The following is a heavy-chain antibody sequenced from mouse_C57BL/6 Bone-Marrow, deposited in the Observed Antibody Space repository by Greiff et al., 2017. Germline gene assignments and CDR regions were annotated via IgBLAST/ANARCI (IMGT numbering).Heavy chain of an antibody. D-gene: IGHD3-2*02. V-gene: IGHV14-4*01. CDR2: IDPENGDT. J-gene: IGHJ4*01. CDR3: TTAQATYAMDY. CDR1: GFNIKDDY. Sequence: VQLQQSGAELVRPGASVKLSCTASGFNIKDDYMHWVKQRPEQGLEWIGWIDPENGDTEYASKFQGKATITADTSSNTAYLQLSSLTSEDTAVYYCTTAQATYAMDYWGQGTSVTVSS.